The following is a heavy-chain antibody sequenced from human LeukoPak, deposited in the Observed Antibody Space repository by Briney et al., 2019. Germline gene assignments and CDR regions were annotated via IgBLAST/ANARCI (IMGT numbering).Heavy chain of an antibody. CDR3: ARGRTTVNLLDP. CDR2: INPNSGVT. CDR1: RYTFIDDY. V-gene: IGHV1-2*02. D-gene: IGHD4-11*01. Sequence: ASVKVSCKASRYTFIDDYLHWVRQAPGQGLEWMAWINPNSGVTNYAQKFQGRVTVTRDKSISTAYMELNSMKSDDMAVYYCARGRTTVNLLDPWGQGSLVTVSA. J-gene: IGHJ5*02.